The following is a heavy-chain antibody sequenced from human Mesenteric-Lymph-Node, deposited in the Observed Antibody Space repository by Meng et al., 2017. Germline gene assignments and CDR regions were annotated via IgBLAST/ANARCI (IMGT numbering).Heavy chain of an antibody. J-gene: IGHJ5*02. CDR1: GGPINSSSYY. CDR3: ARPIAAAGWFDP. CDR2: IYYSGRT. V-gene: IGHV4-39*01. Sequence: QVQLQESGSGLVKPSETLSLTCTCSGGPINSSSYYWGWIRQPPGKGLEWIGSIYYSGRTYYNPSLKSRVTISVDTSKNQFSLKLSSVTAADTAVYYCARPIAAAGWFDPWGQGTLVTVSS. D-gene: IGHD6-13*01.